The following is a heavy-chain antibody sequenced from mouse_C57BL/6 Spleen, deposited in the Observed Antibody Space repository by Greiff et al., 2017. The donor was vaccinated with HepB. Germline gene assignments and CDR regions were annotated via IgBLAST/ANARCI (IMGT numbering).Heavy chain of an antibody. V-gene: IGHV1-50*01. Sequence: QVQLKQPGAELVKPGASVKLSCKASGYTFTSYWMQWVKQRPGQGLEWIGEIDPSDSYTNYNQKFKGKATLTVDTSSSTAYMQLSSLTSEDSAVYYCARMNSQYYFDYWGQGTTLTVSS. CDR1: GYTFTSYW. D-gene: IGHD2-12*01. CDR2: IDPSDSYT. CDR3: ARMNSQYYFDY. J-gene: IGHJ2*01.